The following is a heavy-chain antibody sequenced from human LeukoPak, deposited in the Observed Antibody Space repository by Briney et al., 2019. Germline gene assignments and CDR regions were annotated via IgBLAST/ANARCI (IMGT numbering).Heavy chain of an antibody. D-gene: IGHD3-22*01. J-gene: IGHJ5*02. CDR2: ISGSGGST. Sequence: PGGSLRLSCAASGFTFSSYAMSWVRQAPGKGLEWAPAISGSGGSTYYADSVKGRFTISRDNSKNTLYLQMNSLRAEDTAVYYCAKDLRSTMIVVPWGQGTLVTVSS. V-gene: IGHV3-23*01. CDR3: AKDLRSTMIVVP. CDR1: GFTFSSYA.